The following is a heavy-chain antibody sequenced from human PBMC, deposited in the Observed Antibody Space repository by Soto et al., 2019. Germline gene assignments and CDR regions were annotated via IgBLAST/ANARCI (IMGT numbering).Heavy chain of an antibody. CDR3: VRAQVYYGSGNWKEFHYFYGLDV. V-gene: IGHV3-74*01. J-gene: IGHJ6*02. CDR1: GFTFSSHW. D-gene: IGHD3-10*01. Sequence: TGGSLRLSCAASGFTFSSHWMHWVRQAPGKGLVWVSRINSDGSSATYADSVKGRFTISRDNAKNTLSLQMISLRAEDTGVYYCVRAQVYYGSGNWKEFHYFYGLDVWGQGTTVTVSS. CDR2: INSDGSSA.